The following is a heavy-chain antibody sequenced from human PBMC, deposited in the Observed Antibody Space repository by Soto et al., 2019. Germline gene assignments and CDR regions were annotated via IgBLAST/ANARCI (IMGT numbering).Heavy chain of an antibody. J-gene: IGHJ6*02. CDR3: AKGRSYYYYYGVDV. Sequence: PGGSLRLSCASSGFTFSSCAMVWVRQAPGKGLEWVSDIIDSGASTYYADSVKGRFTISRDNSKSTLYLQMNSLRAEDTALYYCAKGRSYYYYYGVDVWGQGTTVTVSS. CDR1: GFTFSSCA. V-gene: IGHV3-23*01. CDR2: IIDSGAST.